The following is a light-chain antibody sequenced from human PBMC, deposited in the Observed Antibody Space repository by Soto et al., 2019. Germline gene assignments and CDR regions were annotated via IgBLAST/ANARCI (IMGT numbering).Light chain of an antibody. J-gene: IGKJ2*01. V-gene: IGKV3-20*01. CDR3: QQSGSSPPKYT. CDR2: DAS. CDR1: QSVSSSY. Sequence: EIVLTQSPGTLSLSPGERATLSCRASQSVSSSYLAWYQQKPGRAPRLLLYDASSRATGIPDRFSGSGSGTDFTLTISRLEPEDFAVYYCQQSGSSPPKYTFGQGTKLEIK.